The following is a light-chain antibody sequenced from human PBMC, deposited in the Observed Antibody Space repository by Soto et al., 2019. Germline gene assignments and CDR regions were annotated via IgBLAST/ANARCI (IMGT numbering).Light chain of an antibody. V-gene: IGKV1-33*01. CDR2: DAS. CDR1: QDISNY. J-gene: IGKJ3*01. Sequence: DIQMTQSPSSLSASVGDRVTITCQAIQDISNYLNWYQQKPGKAPKLLFYDASNLETGVPSRFSRSGSGTDFTFTISRLQPEDVATYYCQQYDNLPGSFGPGTRVAIK. CDR3: QQYDNLPGS.